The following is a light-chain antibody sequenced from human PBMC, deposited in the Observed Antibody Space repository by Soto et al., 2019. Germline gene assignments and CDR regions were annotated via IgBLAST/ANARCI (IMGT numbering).Light chain of an antibody. Sequence: EIVLTQSPGTLSLSPGERATLSCRASQSVSSSYLAWYQQKPGQAPRLLIYGASSRATGIPDRFSGSGSGTDFTLTISRLKPEDFAVYYCQQYGSSPRFGQGTKVDIK. V-gene: IGKV3-20*01. CDR1: QSVSSSY. J-gene: IGKJ1*01. CDR3: QQYGSSPR. CDR2: GAS.